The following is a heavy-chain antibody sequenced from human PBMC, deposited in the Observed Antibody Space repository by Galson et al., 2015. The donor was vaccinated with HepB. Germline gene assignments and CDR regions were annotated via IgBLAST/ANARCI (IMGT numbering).Heavy chain of an antibody. CDR2: IWYDGNNE. CDR1: GFTFSSYG. CDR3: ARDHMITFGGVIADAFDI. D-gene: IGHD3-16*02. Sequence: SLRLSCAASGFTFSSYGMHWVRQAPGKGLEWVAIIWYDGNNEYYADSVKGRFTISRDNSKNTLYLQMNSLRAEDTAVHYCARDHMITFGGVIADAFDIWGQGTMVTVSS. J-gene: IGHJ3*02. V-gene: IGHV3-33*01.